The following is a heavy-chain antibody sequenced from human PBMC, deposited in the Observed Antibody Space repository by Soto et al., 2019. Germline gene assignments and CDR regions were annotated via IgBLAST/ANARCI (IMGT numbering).Heavy chain of an antibody. J-gene: IGHJ6*02. Sequence: GASVKVSCKASGGTFSSYTISWVRQAPGQGLEWMGRIIPILGIANYAQKFQGRVTITADKSTSTAYMELSSLRSEDTAVYYCARGKVDILTGSEGGYYGMDVWGQGTTVTVSS. CDR2: IIPILGIA. CDR3: ARGKVDILTGSEGGYYGMDV. CDR1: GGTFSSYT. V-gene: IGHV1-69*02. D-gene: IGHD3-9*01.